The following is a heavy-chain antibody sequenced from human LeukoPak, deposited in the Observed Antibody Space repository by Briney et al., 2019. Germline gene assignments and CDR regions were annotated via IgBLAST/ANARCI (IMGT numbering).Heavy chain of an antibody. CDR3: ARVFHDSSGYPFDY. CDR1: GGSISSYY. CDR2: TYYSGNT. V-gene: IGHV4-59*01. Sequence: SETLSLTCTVSGGSISSYYWSWIRQPPGKGLEWIGYTYYSGNTNYNPSLKSRVTISVDTSKNQFSLKVSSVTAADTAVYYCARVFHDSSGYPFDYWGQGTLVTVSS. D-gene: IGHD3-22*01. J-gene: IGHJ4*02.